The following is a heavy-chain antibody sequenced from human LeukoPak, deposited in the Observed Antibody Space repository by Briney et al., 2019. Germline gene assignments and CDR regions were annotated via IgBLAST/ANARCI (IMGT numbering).Heavy chain of an antibody. Sequence: SETLSLTCSVSGTSISSSGDFWRWVRQPPGRGLEWIGSLHYAGSTFYKPSLNSRVTISGDTSKNHFSLRLRSVTAADTAVYYCASLDSSSGWFDPWGQGSLVSVSS. CDR1: GTSISSSGDF. CDR2: LHYAGST. CDR3: ASLDSSSGWFDP. J-gene: IGHJ5*02. V-gene: IGHV4-39*02. D-gene: IGHD3-22*01.